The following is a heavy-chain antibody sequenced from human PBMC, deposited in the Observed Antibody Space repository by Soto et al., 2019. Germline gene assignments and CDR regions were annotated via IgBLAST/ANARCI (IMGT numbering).Heavy chain of an antibody. CDR3: AIHQAHRSSWLVPYFDY. Sequence: GESLKISCKGSGYSFTSYWIGWVRQMPGKGLEWMGRIDPSDSYTNYSPSFQGHVTISADKSISTAYLQWSSLTASDTAMYYCAIHQAHRSSWLVPYFDYWGQGTLVTVSS. CDR1: GYSFTSYW. V-gene: IGHV5-10-1*01. CDR2: IDPSDSYT. J-gene: IGHJ4*02. D-gene: IGHD6-13*01.